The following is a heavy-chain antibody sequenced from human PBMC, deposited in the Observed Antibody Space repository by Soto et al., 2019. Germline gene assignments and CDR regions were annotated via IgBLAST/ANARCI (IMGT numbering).Heavy chain of an antibody. V-gene: IGHV3-23*01. J-gene: IGHJ4*02. CDR1: GFTFSSYA. Sequence: GSLRLSCAASGFTFSSYAMSWVRQAPGKGLEWVSAISGSGGSTYYADSVKGRFTISRDNSKNTLYLQMNSLRAEDTAVYYCARGVDPTYYFDYWGQRTLVTVSS. D-gene: IGHD3-16*01. CDR2: ISGSGGST. CDR3: ARGVDPTYYFDY.